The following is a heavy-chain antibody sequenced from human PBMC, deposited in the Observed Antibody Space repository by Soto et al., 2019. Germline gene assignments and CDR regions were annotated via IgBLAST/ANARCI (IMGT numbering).Heavy chain of an antibody. CDR3: ARFGSDSGFDY. CDR1: GGSINSRGYY. CDR2: IYYSGGT. D-gene: IGHD3-10*01. J-gene: IGHJ4*02. V-gene: IGHV4-31*03. Sequence: QVQLQESGPGLVKPSQTLSLTCTVSGGSINSRGYYWSWFRQHPGTGLEWIAFIYYSGGTYYNPSPKTRXSXSXXTSKGQCPLNLTSLTAADTAIYYCARFGSDSGFDYWGQGTLVTVSS.